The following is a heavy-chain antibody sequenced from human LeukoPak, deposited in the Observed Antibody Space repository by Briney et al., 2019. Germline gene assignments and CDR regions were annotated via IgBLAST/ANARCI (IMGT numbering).Heavy chain of an antibody. CDR3: ARQWYYYDSSGYYYDAFDI. V-gene: IGHV3-48*04. CDR1: GFTFSSYS. D-gene: IGHD3-22*01. J-gene: IGHJ3*02. CDR2: ISSSSSTI. Sequence: GGSLRLSCAASGFTFSSYSMNWVRQAPGKGLEWVSYISSSSSTIYYADSVKGRFTISRDNAKNSLYLQMNSLRAEDTAVYYCARQWYYYDSSGYYYDAFDIWGQGTMVTVSS.